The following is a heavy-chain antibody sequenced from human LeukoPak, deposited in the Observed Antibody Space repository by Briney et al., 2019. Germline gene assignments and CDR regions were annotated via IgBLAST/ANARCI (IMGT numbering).Heavy chain of an antibody. D-gene: IGHD2-2*01. CDR2: INHSGST. V-gene: IGHV4-34*01. Sequence: SETLSLTCAVYGGSFSGYYWSWIRQPSGKGLEWIGEINHSGSTNYNPSLKSRVTISVDTSKNQFSLKLSSVTAADTAVYYCARGGVVPAATKYNWFDPWGQGTLVTVSS. CDR3: ARGGVVPAATKYNWFDP. J-gene: IGHJ5*02. CDR1: GGSFSGYY.